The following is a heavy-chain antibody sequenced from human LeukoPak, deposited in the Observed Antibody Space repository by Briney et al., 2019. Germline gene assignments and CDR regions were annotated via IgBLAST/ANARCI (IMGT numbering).Heavy chain of an antibody. J-gene: IGHJ4*02. CDR3: ATTTRSSSWDY. CDR1: GFTFNKYW. D-gene: IGHD2-2*01. Sequence: PGGSLRLSCAASGFTFNKYWMCWVRQAPGKGLEWVANIKQDGSETSYVDSMKGRFTISRDNSRNSLYLQMNSLRAEDTAVYYCATTTRSSSWDYWGQGTLVTVSS. CDR2: IKQDGSET. V-gene: IGHV3-7*01.